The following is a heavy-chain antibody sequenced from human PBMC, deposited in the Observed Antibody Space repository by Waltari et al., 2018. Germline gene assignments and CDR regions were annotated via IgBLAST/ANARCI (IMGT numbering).Heavy chain of an antibody. Sequence: QVQLQESGPGLVKPSETLSLTCAVSGYSISSGYYWGWIRQPPGKGLEWIGSIYHSGSTYYNPSLKSRVTISVDTSKNQFSLKLSSVTAADTAVYYCARFPPYCSGGSCYPDAFDIWGQGTMVTVSS. J-gene: IGHJ3*02. D-gene: IGHD2-15*01. CDR2: IYHSGST. V-gene: IGHV4-38-2*01. CDR3: ARFPPYCSGGSCYPDAFDI. CDR1: GYSISSGYY.